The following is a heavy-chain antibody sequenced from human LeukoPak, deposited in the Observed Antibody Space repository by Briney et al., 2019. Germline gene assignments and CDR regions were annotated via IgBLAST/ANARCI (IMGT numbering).Heavy chain of an antibody. V-gene: IGHV4-39*01. Sequence: SETLSLTCTVSGGSISGSSYYWGWIRQPPGKGLEWIGNIYYSGSTHYNPSLKSRVTVSVDTSKNQFSLKLSSVTAADTAIYYCARHLYPDCFDPWGQGTLVTVSS. D-gene: IGHD3-16*01. CDR1: GGSISGSSYY. CDR2: IYYSGST. CDR3: ARHLYPDCFDP. J-gene: IGHJ5*02.